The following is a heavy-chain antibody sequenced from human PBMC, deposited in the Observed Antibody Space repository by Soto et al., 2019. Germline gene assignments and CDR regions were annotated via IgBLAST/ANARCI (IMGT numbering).Heavy chain of an antibody. D-gene: IGHD3-22*01. Sequence: GGSLRLSCAASGFTFSSYAMSWVRQAPGKGLEWVSAISGSGGSTYYADSVKGRFTISRDNSKNTLYLQMNSLRAEDTAVYSCANPQYYYDSSGYYDAFDIWGQGTMVTVSS. CDR1: GFTFSSYA. J-gene: IGHJ3*02. CDR3: ANPQYYYDSSGYYDAFDI. CDR2: ISGSGGST. V-gene: IGHV3-23*01.